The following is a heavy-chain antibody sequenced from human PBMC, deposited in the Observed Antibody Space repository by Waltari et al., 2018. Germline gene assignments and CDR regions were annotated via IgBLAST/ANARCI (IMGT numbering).Heavy chain of an antibody. CDR1: GGTFPSAS. CDR3: AGGDGGYYYYKMDV. CDR2: IMPDISET. D-gene: IGHD3-10*01. Sequence: QVQLVQSGAEAQKPGSSVRVSCRASGGTFPSASGNWVRQAPGKGLEWMGRIMPDISETKYAVKCQGRITITADKSTGTVYMELSSLRSDDTAVYYCAGGDGGYYYYKMDVWGQGTTVTVSS. J-gene: IGHJ6*03. V-gene: IGHV1-69*02.